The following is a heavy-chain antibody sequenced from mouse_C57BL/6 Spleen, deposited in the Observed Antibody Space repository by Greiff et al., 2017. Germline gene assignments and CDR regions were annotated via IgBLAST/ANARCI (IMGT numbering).Heavy chain of an antibody. CDR3: ARQDCGSSLYYAMDY. J-gene: IGHJ4*01. D-gene: IGHD1-1*01. CDR1: GLTFSSYS. Sequence: EVKLMESGGGLVKPGGSLKLSCAASGLTFSSYSLSWVRQTPEKRLEWVATISGGGGNTYYPDSVQGRFTISRDNAKNTLYLQMSSLRSDDTALFYCARQDCGSSLYYAMDYWGQGNSVTVSS. CDR2: ISGGGGNT. V-gene: IGHV5-9*01.